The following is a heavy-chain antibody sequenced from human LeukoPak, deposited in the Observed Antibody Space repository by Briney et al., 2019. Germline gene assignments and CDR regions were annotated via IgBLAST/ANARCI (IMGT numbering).Heavy chain of an antibody. D-gene: IGHD3-3*01. Sequence: GGSLRLSCAASGFTFSSYEMNWVRQAPGKGLEWVSYISSSGSTIYYADSVKGRFTISRDNAKNSLYLQMNSLRAEDTAVYYCARDQYYDFCSGYYTNDQSRYYYYYMDVWGKGTTVTVSS. CDR1: GFTFSSYE. CDR2: ISSSGSTI. CDR3: ARDQYYDFCSGYYTNDQSRYYYYYMDV. J-gene: IGHJ6*03. V-gene: IGHV3-48*03.